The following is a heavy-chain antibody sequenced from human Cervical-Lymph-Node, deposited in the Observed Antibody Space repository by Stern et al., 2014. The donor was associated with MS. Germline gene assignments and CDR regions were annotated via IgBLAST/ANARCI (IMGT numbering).Heavy chain of an antibody. V-gene: IGHV1-69*06. CDR2: IIPIFGTS. CDR3: ARASVSVGGFDY. Sequence: QLVQSGAEVKKPGSSVKVSCKASGGTFSSDAINWVRQAPGQGLEWVGGIIPIFGTSSYAQKFQGRVTIIADTSTSTAFMELTSLRSEDTAVYYCARASVSVGGFDYWGQGTLVTVSS. CDR1: GGTFSSDA. J-gene: IGHJ4*02. D-gene: IGHD1-26*01.